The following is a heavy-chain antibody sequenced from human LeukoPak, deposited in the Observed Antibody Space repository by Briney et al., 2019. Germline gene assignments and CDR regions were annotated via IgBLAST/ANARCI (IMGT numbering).Heavy chain of an antibody. CDR2: INPNDGDT. D-gene: IGHD2-2*01. V-gene: IGHV1-2*02. CDR3: ARANFLYCSSTTCLFDY. Sequence: GASVKVSCMASGYTFTDYYMHWVRQAPGQGFEWMGWINPNDGDTNYAQKFQGRVTITRDTSISTAHMEVSRLRSDDTAVYYCARANFLYCSSTTCLFDYWGQGTLVTVSS. CDR1: GYTFTDYY. J-gene: IGHJ4*02.